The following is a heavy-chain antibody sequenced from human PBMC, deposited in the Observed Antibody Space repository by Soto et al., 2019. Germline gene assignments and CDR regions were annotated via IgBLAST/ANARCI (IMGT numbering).Heavy chain of an antibody. J-gene: IGHJ6*02. CDR3: ARGDREDILVVVGARPGEYGTDI. CDR1: GFTFRNHA. CDR2: IAHDGSHA. D-gene: IGHD2-15*01. V-gene: IGHV3-30-3*01. Sequence: QVQLVESGGGVVQPGGSLRLSCAASGFTFRNHAMHWVRQAPGMGLECLAVIAHDGSHAFYRDSVKGRFTVSRDNSKNTLYLYMNSLRSEDTGVYYCARGDREDILVVVGARPGEYGTDIWGQGTTVIVSS.